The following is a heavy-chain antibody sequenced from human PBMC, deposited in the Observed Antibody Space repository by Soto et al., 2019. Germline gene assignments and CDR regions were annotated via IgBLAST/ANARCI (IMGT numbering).Heavy chain of an antibody. J-gene: IGHJ2*01. Sequence: PGESLKISCKDSGYSFTNYWISWVRQMPGKGLEWMGRIDPSDSYTTYSPSFYGHVTISADKSISTAYLQWSSLKASDTAMYYCARLAAAAGTWYFDLWGRGTLVTVSS. CDR1: GYSFTNYW. D-gene: IGHD6-13*01. V-gene: IGHV5-10-1*01. CDR3: ARLAAAAGTWYFDL. CDR2: IDPSDSYT.